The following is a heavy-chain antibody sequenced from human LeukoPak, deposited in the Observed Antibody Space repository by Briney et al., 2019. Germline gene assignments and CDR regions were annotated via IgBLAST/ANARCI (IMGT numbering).Heavy chain of an antibody. Sequence: SETLSLTCTVSGGSISSGSYYWSWIRQPAGKGLEWIGRIYTSGSTNYNPSLKSRVTISVDTSKNQFSLKLSSVTAADTAVYYCARWGPVDDFWSGYQDAFDIWGQGTMVTVSS. J-gene: IGHJ3*02. CDR1: GGSISSGSYY. V-gene: IGHV4-61*02. CDR2: IYTSGST. CDR3: ARWGPVDDFWSGYQDAFDI. D-gene: IGHD3-3*01.